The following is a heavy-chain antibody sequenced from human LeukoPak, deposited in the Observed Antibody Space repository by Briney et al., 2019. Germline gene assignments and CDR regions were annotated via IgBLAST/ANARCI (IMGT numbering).Heavy chain of an antibody. CDR3: ARGGYYAATDV. J-gene: IGHJ4*02. CDR2: IVSNGGNT. D-gene: IGHD3-3*01. Sequence: GGSLGLSCAASGLTFSSHAMHWIRQAPGKGLEYVSAIVSNGGNTYYAESVRRRFTISRDNSKNTVYLQMGSLRPEDTGVYYCARGGYYAATDVWGQGALVTVSS. CDR1: GLTFSSHA. V-gene: IGHV3-64*02.